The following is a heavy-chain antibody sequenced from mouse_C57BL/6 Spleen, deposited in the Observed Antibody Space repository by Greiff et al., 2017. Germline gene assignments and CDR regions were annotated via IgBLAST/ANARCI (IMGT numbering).Heavy chain of an antibody. V-gene: IGHV1-22*01. Sequence: DVKLQESGPELVKPGASVKMSCKASGYTFTDYNMHWVKQSHGKSLEWIGYINPNNGGTSYNQKFKGKATLTVNKSSSTAYMELRSLTSEDSAVYYCARGPYAMDYWGQGTSVTVSS. CDR1: GYTFTDYN. J-gene: IGHJ4*01. CDR2: INPNNGGT. CDR3: ARGPYAMDY.